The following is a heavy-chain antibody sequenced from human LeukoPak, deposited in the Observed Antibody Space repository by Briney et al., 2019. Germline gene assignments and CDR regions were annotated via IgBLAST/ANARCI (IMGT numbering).Heavy chain of an antibody. D-gene: IGHD3-3*01. J-gene: IGHJ6*03. V-gene: IGHV4-59*01. Sequence: SETLSLTCTVSGGSIGSYYWSWIRQPPGKGLEWIGYIYYSGSTNYNPSLKSRVTISVDTSKNQFSLKLSSVTAADTAVYYCARGAATYYDFWSGYYRDYYYYYMDVWGKGTTVTVSS. CDR3: ARGAATYYDFWSGYYRDYYYYYMDV. CDR2: IYYSGST. CDR1: GGSIGSYY.